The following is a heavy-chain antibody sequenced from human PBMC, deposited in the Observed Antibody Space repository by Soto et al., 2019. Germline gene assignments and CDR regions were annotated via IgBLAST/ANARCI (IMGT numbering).Heavy chain of an antibody. Sequence: QVQLQQWGAGLLKPSETLSLTCAVYGGSFSGYYWSWIRQPPGKGLEWIGEINHSGSTNYNPSLKXXVXIXXATTKNQFSLKVTSVTAADTAVYSCVRRGLLPFDSWGQGMLVTVSS. CDR1: GGSFSGYY. J-gene: IGHJ4*02. CDR2: INHSGST. D-gene: IGHD2-15*01. V-gene: IGHV4-34*01. CDR3: VRRGLLPFDS.